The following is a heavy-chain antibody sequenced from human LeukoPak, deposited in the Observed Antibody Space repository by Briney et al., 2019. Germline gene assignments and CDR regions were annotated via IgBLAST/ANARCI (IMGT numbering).Heavy chain of an antibody. CDR3: GLAAYYYDSSGSDDAFDI. D-gene: IGHD3-22*01. CDR2: ISSNGGST. V-gene: IGHV3-64D*08. CDR1: GFNFNNYA. Sequence: GGSLRLSCSASGFNFNNYAMNWVRQAPGNGLEYVSAISSNGGSTYYADSVKGRCTISRDNSKNTLYLQMSSLRAEDTAVYYCGLAAYYYDSSGSDDAFDIWGQGTMVIVSS. J-gene: IGHJ3*02.